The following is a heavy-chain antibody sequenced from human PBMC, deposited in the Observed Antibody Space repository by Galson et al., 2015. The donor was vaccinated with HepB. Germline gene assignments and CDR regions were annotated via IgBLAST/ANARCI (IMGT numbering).Heavy chain of an antibody. J-gene: IGHJ3*02. V-gene: IGHV3-23*01. D-gene: IGHD3-10*01. CDR2: FGGSTNRDT. CDR3: AKDVDYVVSGIYYDAYDM. CDR1: GFTFSTYA. Sequence: SLRLSCAASGFTFSTYAVAWVRQAPGKGLEWVSGFGGSTNRDTYYAESVKGRFTISRDNSKSTLYLQMSSLRADDTAVYYCAKDVDYVVSGIYYDAYDMWGQGTKVTVSS.